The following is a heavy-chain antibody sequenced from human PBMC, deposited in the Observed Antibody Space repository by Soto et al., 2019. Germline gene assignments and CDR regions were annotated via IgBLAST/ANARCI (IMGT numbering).Heavy chain of an antibody. CDR3: ERANRSIEYSNGMDV. J-gene: IGHJ6*02. CDR2: ISGGGTYR. Sequence: GGSLRLSCAASGLTFSHYSMNWVRQAPGKGLEWVSSISGGGTYRYYAESVKGRFTISRDNAKNALDLQMNSLRAEDTAVYYCERANRSIEYSNGMDVWGQGITVTVS. D-gene: IGHD2-21*01. V-gene: IGHV3-21*01. CDR1: GLTFSHYS.